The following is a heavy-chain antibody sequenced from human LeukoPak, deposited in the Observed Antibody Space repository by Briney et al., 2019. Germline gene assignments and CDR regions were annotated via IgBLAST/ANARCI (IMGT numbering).Heavy chain of an antibody. CDR1: GYTFTGYY. CDR2: INPNSGGT. Sequence: GASVKVSCKASGYTFTGYYMHWVRQAPGQGLEWMGWINPNSGGTNYAQKFQGRVTMTRDTSISTAYMELSRLRSDDTAVYYCARCTYYDFWSGYYIDRYFDYWGKGTLVTVSS. D-gene: IGHD3-3*01. CDR3: ARCTYYDFWSGYYIDRYFDY. V-gene: IGHV1-2*02. J-gene: IGHJ4*02.